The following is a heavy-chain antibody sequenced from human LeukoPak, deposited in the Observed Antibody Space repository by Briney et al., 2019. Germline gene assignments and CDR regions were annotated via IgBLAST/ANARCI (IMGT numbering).Heavy chain of an antibody. V-gene: IGHV4-34*01. CDR1: GGSFSGYY. J-gene: IGHJ4*02. CDR3: ARAGGSGLIGY. D-gene: IGHD6-19*01. Sequence: SETLSLTCAVYGGSFSGYYWSWVRQPPGKGLEWIGEINHSGSTNYNPSLKSRVTISINTSKNQFSLKLTSVTAADTAVYYCARAGGSGLIGYWGQGTLVTVSS. CDR2: INHSGST.